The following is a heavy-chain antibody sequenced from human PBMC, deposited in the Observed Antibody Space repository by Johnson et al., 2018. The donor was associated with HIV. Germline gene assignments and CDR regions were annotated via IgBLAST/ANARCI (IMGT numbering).Heavy chain of an antibody. J-gene: IGHJ3*02. V-gene: IGHV3-30*02. CDR1: GFTFSSYG. CDR3: ARAHDAFDI. CDR2: IRYDGSKK. Sequence: QVQLVESGGGVVQPGGSLRLSCAASGFTFSSYGMHWVRQAPGKGLEWVALIRYDGSKKYYADSVKGRFTISRDNSKNTMDLQMNSLRAEDTAVYYCARAHDAFDIWGQGTMVTVSS.